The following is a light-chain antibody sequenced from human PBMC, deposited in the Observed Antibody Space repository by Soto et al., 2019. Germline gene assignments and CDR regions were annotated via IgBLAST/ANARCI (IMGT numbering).Light chain of an antibody. CDR1: QSVSSNY. Sequence: ETVLTQSPGTLSLSTGERATLSCRASQSVSSNYLAWYQQKPGQAPRLLLYGASSTATGIPDRFSGSGSGTDFTLTIRRLEPEDFVVYHCQQYGNPPWTFGQGTKV. CDR2: GAS. V-gene: IGKV3-20*01. J-gene: IGKJ1*01. CDR3: QQYGNPPWT.